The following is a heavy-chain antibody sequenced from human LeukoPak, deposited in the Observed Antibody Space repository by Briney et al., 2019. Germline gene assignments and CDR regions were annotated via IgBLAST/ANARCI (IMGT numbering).Heavy chain of an antibody. CDR2: INPSGGST. J-gene: IGHJ4*02. D-gene: IGHD3-3*01. CDR1: GYTFTSYY. CDR3: ATWYDDYGGY. V-gene: IGHV1-46*01. Sequence: ASVKVSCKASGYTFTSYYMHWVRQAPGQGLEWMGIINPSGGSTSYAQKFQGRVTMTRDTSITTAYMELSSLRSDDTAVYYCATWYDDYGGYWGQGTLVTVSS.